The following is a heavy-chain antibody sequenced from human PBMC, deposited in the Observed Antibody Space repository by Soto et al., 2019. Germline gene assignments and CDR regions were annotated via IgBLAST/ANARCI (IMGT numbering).Heavy chain of an antibody. Sequence: GGSLRLSCSASGFTFSRSDLHWVRQAPGKGLEWVGRVRSKIHNYATSFADSVRGRFTISRNDSDNTVSLEMSGVKSEDTALYYCSRHEEGRRMVFYGMDVWGQGTTVTVSS. V-gene: IGHV3-73*01. CDR3: SRHEEGRRMVFYGMDV. CDR1: GFTFSRSD. CDR2: VRSKIHNYAT. D-gene: IGHD2-8*01. J-gene: IGHJ6*02.